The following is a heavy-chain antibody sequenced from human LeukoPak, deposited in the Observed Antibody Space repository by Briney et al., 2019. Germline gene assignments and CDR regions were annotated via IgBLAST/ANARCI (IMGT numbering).Heavy chain of an antibody. Sequence: WMGIINPSGGSTSYAQKFQGRVTMTRDTSTSTVYMELSSLRSEDTAVYYCARGRWWELLDWGQGTLVTVSS. CDR2: INPSGGST. V-gene: IGHV1-46*01. D-gene: IGHD1-26*01. J-gene: IGHJ4*02. CDR3: ARGRWWELLD.